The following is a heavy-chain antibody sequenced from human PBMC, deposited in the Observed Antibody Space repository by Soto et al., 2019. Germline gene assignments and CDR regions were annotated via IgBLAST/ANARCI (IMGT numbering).Heavy chain of an antibody. CDR1: GGSISSSSYY. D-gene: IGHD2-15*01. V-gene: IGHV4-39*01. Sequence: QLQLQESGPGLVKPSETLSLTCTVSGGSISSSSYYWGWIRQPPGKGLEWIGSIYYSGSTYYNPSLKSRVTISVDTSKNQCSLKLSSVTAADTAVYYCASYCSGGSCYPTADPWGQGTLVTVSS. CDR2: IYYSGST. CDR3: ASYCSGGSCYPTADP. J-gene: IGHJ5*02.